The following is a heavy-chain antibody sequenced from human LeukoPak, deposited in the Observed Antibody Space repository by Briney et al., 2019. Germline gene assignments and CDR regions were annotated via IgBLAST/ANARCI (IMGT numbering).Heavy chain of an antibody. D-gene: IGHD2-2*01. CDR3: ARCPGIVVPAARGSLNWFDP. V-gene: IGHV3-11*04. Sequence: GGSLRLSCAASGFTFSDYYMSWIRQAPGKGLEWVSYISSSGSTIYYADSVKGRFTISRDNSKNTLYLQMNSLRAEDTAVYYCARCPGIVVPAARGSLNWFDPWGQGTLVTVSS. CDR1: GFTFSDYY. CDR2: ISSSGSTI. J-gene: IGHJ5*02.